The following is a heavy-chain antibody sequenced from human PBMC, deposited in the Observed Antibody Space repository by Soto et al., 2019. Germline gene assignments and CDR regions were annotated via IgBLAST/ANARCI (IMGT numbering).Heavy chain of an antibody. CDR1: GDSVSSGY. D-gene: IGHD3-10*01. CDR2: MYFGGSF. J-gene: IGHJ5*02. CDR3: ARDPGSGSYYGWFDP. Sequence: SETLSLTCNVSGDSVSSGYWSWIRQPPGKGLEWIGFMYFGGSFNYNPSLAGRVTISVETSKNQFSMKLSSVTAADTAVYYCARDPGSGSYYGWFDPWGQGTLVTAPQ. V-gene: IGHV4-59*02.